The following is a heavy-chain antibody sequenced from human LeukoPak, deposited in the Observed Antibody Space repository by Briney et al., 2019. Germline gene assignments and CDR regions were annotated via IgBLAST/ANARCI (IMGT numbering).Heavy chain of an antibody. CDR2: IKQDGSEK. V-gene: IGHV3-7*03. CDR3: ANSGYSSGLGY. CDR1: EFTFSKYW. J-gene: IGHJ4*02. Sequence: GGSLRLSCAASEFTFSKYWMSWVRQAPGKGLEWVGNIKQDGSEKFYVDSVRGRFTISRDNSKNTLYLQMNSLRAEDTAIYYCANSGYSSGLGYWGQGTLVTVSS. D-gene: IGHD6-19*01.